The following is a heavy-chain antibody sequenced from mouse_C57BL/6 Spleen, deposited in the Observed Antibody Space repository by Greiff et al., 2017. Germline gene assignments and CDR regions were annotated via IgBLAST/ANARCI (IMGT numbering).Heavy chain of an antibody. CDR2: ISGGGGNT. J-gene: IGHJ4*01. Sequence: EVKLVESGGGLVKPGGSLKLSCAASGFTFSSYTMSLVRQTPEKRLEWVATISGGGGNTYYPDRVKGRFTISRDNAKNTLYLQMSSLRSEDTALYYCASHRWLLGAMDDGGQGTSVTVSS. D-gene: IGHD2-3*01. V-gene: IGHV5-9*01. CDR3: ASHRWLLGAMDD. CDR1: GFTFSSYT.